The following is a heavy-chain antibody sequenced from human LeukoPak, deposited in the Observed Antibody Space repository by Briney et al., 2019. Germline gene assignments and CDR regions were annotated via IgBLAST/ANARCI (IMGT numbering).Heavy chain of an antibody. V-gene: IGHV1-18*01. Sequence: ASMKVSCKASGYTFNSYDITWVRQDPGQGLEWMAWISTYNGNTNYAQKVQGRVTMTTDTSTGTAYMELRSLRSDDTAVYYCARVLRYDFWSAYYFDYWGQGTLVTVSS. CDR3: ARVLRYDFWSAYYFDY. D-gene: IGHD3-3*01. CDR2: ISTYNGNT. CDR1: GYTFNSYD. J-gene: IGHJ4*02.